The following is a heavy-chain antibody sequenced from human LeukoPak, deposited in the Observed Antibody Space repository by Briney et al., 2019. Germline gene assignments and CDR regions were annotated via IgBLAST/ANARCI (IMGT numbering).Heavy chain of an antibody. CDR1: GYTFTSFG. Sequence: GASVTVSCKPSGYTFTSFGISWVRQAPGQGLEWMGWISANNGNTNYAQKLQGRVTMTTDTSTSTAYMELRSLRSDDTAVYCARASSWSGYSYWGQGTLVTVSS. CDR2: ISANNGNT. V-gene: IGHV1-18*01. CDR3: ARASSWSGYSY. J-gene: IGHJ4*02. D-gene: IGHD3-3*01.